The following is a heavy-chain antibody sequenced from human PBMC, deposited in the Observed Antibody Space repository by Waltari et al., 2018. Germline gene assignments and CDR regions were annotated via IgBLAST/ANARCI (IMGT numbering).Heavy chain of an antibody. D-gene: IGHD6-13*01. V-gene: IGHV3-7*01. J-gene: IGHJ1*01. CDR2: RRQEGSEK. CDR3: ARSIAAAGSYFQH. Sequence: EVQLVESGGGLVQPGGSLRLSCAASGFTFSSYWMSWVRQAPGKGLEWVANRRQEGSEKYYVDSVKGRFTISRDNAKNSLYLQMNSLRAEDTAVYYCARSIAAAGSYFQHWGQGTLVTVSS. CDR1: GFTFSSYW.